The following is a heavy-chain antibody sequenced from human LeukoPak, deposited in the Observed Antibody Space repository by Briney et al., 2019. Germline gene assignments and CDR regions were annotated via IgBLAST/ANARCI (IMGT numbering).Heavy chain of an antibody. J-gene: IGHJ5*02. CDR3: AREVIEVWFDP. CDR1: GGSISSGAYY. CDR2: IYYSGST. Sequence: SETLSLTCTVSGGSISSGAYYWNWIRQHPGKGLEWIGYIYYSGSTYYNPSLKSRVTMPVDTSKNQFSLKLSSVTAADTAVYYCAREVIEVWFDPWGQGTLVTVSS. V-gene: IGHV4-31*03. D-gene: IGHD2/OR15-2a*01.